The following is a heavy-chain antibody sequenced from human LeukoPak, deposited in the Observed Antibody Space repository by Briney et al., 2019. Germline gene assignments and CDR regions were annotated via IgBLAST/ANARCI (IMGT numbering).Heavy chain of an antibody. CDR2: ISAYNGNT. V-gene: IGHV1-18*01. J-gene: IGHJ4*02. CDR3: ARDRYYYDSSGYSSLDY. CDR1: GYTFTSYG. D-gene: IGHD3-22*01. Sequence: ASVKVSCKASGYTFTSYGISWVRQAPGQGLEWMGWISAYNGNTNYAQKLQGIVTMTTDTSTSTAYMELRSLRSDDTAVYYCARDRYYYDSSGYSSLDYWGQGTLVTVSS.